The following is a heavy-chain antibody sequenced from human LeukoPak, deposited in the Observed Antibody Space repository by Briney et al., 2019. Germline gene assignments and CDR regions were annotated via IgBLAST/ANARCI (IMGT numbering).Heavy chain of an antibody. CDR2: IYYSGST. V-gene: IGHV4-59*01. CDR3: ARDLVRGAYDY. CDR1: GCSISSYY. J-gene: IGHJ4*02. D-gene: IGHD3-10*01. Sequence: SETLSLTCTVSGCSISSYYWSWIRQPPGKGLEWIGYIYYSGSTNYNPSLKSRVTISLDTSKNQFSLKLSSVTAADTAVYYCARDLVRGAYDYWGQGTLVTVSS.